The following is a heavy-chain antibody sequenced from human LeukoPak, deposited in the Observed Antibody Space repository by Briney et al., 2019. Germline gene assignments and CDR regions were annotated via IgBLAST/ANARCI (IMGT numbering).Heavy chain of an antibody. CDR1: GFTFSSHW. Sequence: GGSLRLSCAASGFTFSSHWMDWVSQAPGKGREWVAKIKQDGSESYYLDSVKGRFTISRDKAKSSLYLQMNSLIAEDTAVYYCAKVRVGWGQGTLATASS. J-gene: IGHJ4*01. V-gene: IGHV3-7*01. CDR3: AKVRVG. D-gene: IGHD1-1*01. CDR2: IKQDGSES.